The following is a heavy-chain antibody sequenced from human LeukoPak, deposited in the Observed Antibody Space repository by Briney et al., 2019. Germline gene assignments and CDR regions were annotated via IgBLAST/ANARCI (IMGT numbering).Heavy chain of an antibody. CDR2: IYYSGST. CDR3: ARDNGITMVRYIDY. J-gene: IGHJ4*02. CDR1: GGSISSSSYY. D-gene: IGHD3-10*01. V-gene: IGHV4-39*07. Sequence: PSETLSLTCTVSGGSISSSSYYWGWIRQPPGKGLEWIGSIYYSGSTYYNPSLKSRVTISVDTSKNQFSLKLSSVTAAGTAVYYCARDNGITMVRYIDYWGQGTLVTVSS.